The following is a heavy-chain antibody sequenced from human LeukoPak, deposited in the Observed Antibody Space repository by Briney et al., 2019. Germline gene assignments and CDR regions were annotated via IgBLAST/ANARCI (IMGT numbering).Heavy chain of an antibody. Sequence: GGSLRLSCAASGFTFSSYSMNWVRQAPGKGLEWVSSISSSSSYIYYADSVKGRFTISRDNAKNSLYLQMNSLRAEDTAVYYCARSDLYSSSLMPFDPWGQGTLVTVSS. V-gene: IGHV3-21*01. CDR3: ARSDLYSSSLMPFDP. D-gene: IGHD6-6*01. CDR2: ISSSSSYI. CDR1: GFTFSSYS. J-gene: IGHJ5*02.